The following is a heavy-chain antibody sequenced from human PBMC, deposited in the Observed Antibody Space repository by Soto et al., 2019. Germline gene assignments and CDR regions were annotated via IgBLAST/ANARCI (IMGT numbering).Heavy chain of an antibody. Sequence: EVQLVESGGGLVKPGGSLRLSCAASGFTFSNAWMSWVRQAPGKGLEWVGRIKSKTDGGTTDYAAPVKGRFTISRDDSNNTLYLQMNSLKTEDTAVYYCTTDVVVPAAMRYYYYYYGMDVWGQGTTVTVSS. CDR2: IKSKTDGGTT. CDR3: TTDVVVPAAMRYYYYYYGMDV. J-gene: IGHJ6*02. D-gene: IGHD2-2*01. CDR1: GFTFSNAW. V-gene: IGHV3-15*01.